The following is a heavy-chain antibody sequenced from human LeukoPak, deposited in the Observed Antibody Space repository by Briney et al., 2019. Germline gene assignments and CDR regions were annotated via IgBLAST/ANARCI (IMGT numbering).Heavy chain of an antibody. CDR3: ARASGSSYFDY. J-gene: IGHJ4*02. CDR2: IYHSGST. D-gene: IGHD1-26*01. V-gene: IGHV4-31*03. Sequence: PSQTLSLTCTVSGGSISSGVYYWSWIRQLPGKGLEWIGYIYHSGSTYYNPSLRSRVTISVDTSRNQFSLKLSSVTAADTAVYYCARASGSSYFDYWGQRTLVTVSS. CDR1: GGSISSGVYY.